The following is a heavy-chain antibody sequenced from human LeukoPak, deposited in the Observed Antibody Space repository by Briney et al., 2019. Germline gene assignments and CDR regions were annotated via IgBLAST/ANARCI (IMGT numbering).Heavy chain of an antibody. D-gene: IGHD2-15*01. V-gene: IGHV1-46*01. CDR3: ARDFEHCSGGGCYSHYYGMDV. J-gene: IGHJ6*02. CDR1: GYTFTSYY. CDR2: INPSGGST. Sequence: ASVKVSCKASGYTFTSYYMHWVRQAPGQGLEWMGIINPSGGSTNYGQKFQGRVTMARDTSTSTVSMELSSLSSEDTAVYYCARDFEHCSGGGCYSHYYGMDVWGQGTTVTVSS.